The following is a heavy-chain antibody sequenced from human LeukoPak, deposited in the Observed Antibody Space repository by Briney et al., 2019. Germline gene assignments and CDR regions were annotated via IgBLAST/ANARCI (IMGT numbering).Heavy chain of an antibody. CDR2: IIPIFGTA. J-gene: IGHJ3*02. V-gene: IGHV1-69*01. CDR3: ARGGGDYVRNAFDI. D-gene: IGHD4-17*01. Sequence: GASVKVSCKASGGTFSSYTISCVRQAPGQGLEWMGGIIPIFGTANYAQKFQGRVTITADESTSTAYMELSSLRSEDTAVYYCARGGGDYVRNAFDIWGQGTMVTVSS. CDR1: GGTFSSYT.